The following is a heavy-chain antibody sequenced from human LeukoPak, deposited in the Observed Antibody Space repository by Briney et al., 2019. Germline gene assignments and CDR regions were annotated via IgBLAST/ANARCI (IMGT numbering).Heavy chain of an antibody. CDR1: GFIFRNYA. CDR3: AKTKTTVVTPGY. CDR2: ISDNGGGR. V-gene: IGHV3-23*01. D-gene: IGHD4-23*01. J-gene: IGHJ4*02. Sequence: PGGSLRLSCGASGFIFRNYAMSWVRQAPGEGLEWVSGISDNGGGRYYADSVKGRFTISRDNSKNMLYLQMNSLRAEDTAVYYCAKTKTTVVTPGYWGQGTLVTVSS.